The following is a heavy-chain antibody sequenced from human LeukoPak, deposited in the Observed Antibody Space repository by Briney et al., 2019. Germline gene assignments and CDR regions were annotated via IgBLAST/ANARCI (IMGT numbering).Heavy chain of an antibody. CDR2: ISAYNGNT. D-gene: IGHD3-22*01. V-gene: IGHV1-18*01. J-gene: IGHJ3*02. CDR1: GYTFTSYG. Sequence: ASVKVSCKASGYTFTSYGISWVRQAPGQGLEWMGWISAYNGNTNYAQKLQGRVTMTTGTSTSTAYMELRSLRSDDTAVYYCARCGDSSGYYSLADAFDIWGQGTMVTVSS. CDR3: ARCGDSSGYYSLADAFDI.